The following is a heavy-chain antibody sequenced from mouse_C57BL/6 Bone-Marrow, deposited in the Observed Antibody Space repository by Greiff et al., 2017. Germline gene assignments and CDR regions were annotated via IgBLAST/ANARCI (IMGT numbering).Heavy chain of an antibody. V-gene: IGHV1-64*01. J-gene: IGHJ2*01. CDR2: IHPNSGST. Sequence: QVQLQQPGAELVKPGASVKLSCKASGYTFTSYWMHWVKQRPGQGLEWIGMIHPNSGSTNYNEKFKSKATLTVDKSSSPAYMELSSLASEDSAVYYCAETGRVFDYWGQGTTLTVSS. D-gene: IGHD4-1*01. CDR1: GYTFTSYW. CDR3: AETGRVFDY.